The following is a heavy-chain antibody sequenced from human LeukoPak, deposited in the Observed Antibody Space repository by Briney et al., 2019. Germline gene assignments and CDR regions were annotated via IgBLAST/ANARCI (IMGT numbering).Heavy chain of an antibody. CDR1: GFTFDDRA. D-gene: IGHD6-6*01. V-gene: IGHV3-9*03. CDR2: ISWNSDNI. J-gene: IGHJ4*02. Sequence: QSGGSLRLSCAASGFTFDDRAMHWVRQAPGKGLEWVSGISWNSDNIAYADSVKGRFTISRDNAKNSLYLQMNSLRAEDMALYYCTKDEGSSSSSGGFDYWGQGTLVTVSS. CDR3: TKDEGSSSSSGGFDY.